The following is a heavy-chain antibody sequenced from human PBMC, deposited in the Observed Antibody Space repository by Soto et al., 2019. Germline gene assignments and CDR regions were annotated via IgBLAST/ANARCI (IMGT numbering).Heavy chain of an antibody. V-gene: IGHV4-34*02. Sequence: QVQLQQWGAGLLKPSETLSLTCDVNGGSSSGDYCTWIRQPPGKGLEWIGEINPSGSTSYNPSLRSRVSISVDTSENQFYLRLTSVTAADTALYYCARGSVGPRLGYWGQGTLVTVSS. CDR1: GGSSSGDY. CDR3: ARGSVGPRLGY. D-gene: IGHD6-6*01. CDR2: INPSGST. J-gene: IGHJ4*02.